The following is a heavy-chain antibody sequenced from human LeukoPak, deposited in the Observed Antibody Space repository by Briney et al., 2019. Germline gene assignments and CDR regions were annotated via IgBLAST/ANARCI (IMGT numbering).Heavy chain of an antibody. CDR1: GASISGSGYY. J-gene: IGHJ4*02. Sequence: TSETLSLTSTVSGASISGSGYYWGWIRQPPGKGLEWIGSIYSSGSTYYNASLQSRVTISIETSKNQISLRLNSVTAADTAMYYCAKSGGYGLIDYWGQGTLVTVSS. CDR3: AKSGGYGLIDY. CDR2: IYSSGST. D-gene: IGHD1-26*01. V-gene: IGHV4-39*01.